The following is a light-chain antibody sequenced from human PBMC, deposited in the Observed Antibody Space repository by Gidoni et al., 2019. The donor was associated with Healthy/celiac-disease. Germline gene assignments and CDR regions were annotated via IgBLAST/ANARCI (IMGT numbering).Light chain of an antibody. J-gene: IGKJ5*01. V-gene: IGKV1-39*01. CDR1: QSISSY. CDR2: AAS. Sequence: DIQMTQSPSSLSASVGDRVTITCRASQSISSYLNWYQQKPGKAPKLLIYAASSLQSGVPSRFSCSGSGTDFTLTISSLQPEDFATYYCQQSYSTHPTFGQGTRLEIK. CDR3: QQSYSTHPT.